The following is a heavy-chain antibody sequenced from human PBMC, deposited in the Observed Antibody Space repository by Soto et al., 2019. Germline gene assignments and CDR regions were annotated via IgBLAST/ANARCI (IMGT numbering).Heavy chain of an antibody. CDR1: GFTFSSYW. Sequence: EVQLVESGGGLVQPGGSLRLSCAASGFTFSSYWMSCVRQAPGKGLEWVANIRQDGSEKYYVDSVKGRFTISRDNAKNSLYLQMNSLRAEDTAVYYCARGVPYYYGSGTLYYFDFWGQGTLVTVSS. J-gene: IGHJ4*02. CDR2: IRQDGSEK. D-gene: IGHD3-10*01. V-gene: IGHV3-7*01. CDR3: ARGVPYYYGSGTLYYFDF.